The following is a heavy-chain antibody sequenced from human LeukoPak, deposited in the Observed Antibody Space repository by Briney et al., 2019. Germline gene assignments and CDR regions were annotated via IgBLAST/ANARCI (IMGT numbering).Heavy chain of an antibody. CDR2: ISWNSGSI. CDR3: AKDLNYYDSSGLDY. J-gene: IGHJ4*02. Sequence: GRSLRLSCAASGFTFDDYAMHWVRQAPGKGLEWVSGISWNSGSIGYADSVKGRFTISRDNAKNSLYLQMNSLRAEDTALYYCAKDLNYYDSSGLDYWGQGTLVTVSS. V-gene: IGHV3-9*01. CDR1: GFTFDDYA. D-gene: IGHD3-22*01.